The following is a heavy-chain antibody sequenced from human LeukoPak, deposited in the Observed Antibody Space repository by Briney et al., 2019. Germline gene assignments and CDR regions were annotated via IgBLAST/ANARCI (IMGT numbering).Heavy chain of an antibody. J-gene: IGHJ4*02. CDR1: GGSFSGHY. Sequence: PSETLSLTCAVYGGSFSGHYWSWVRQAPGKGLEWVSVIYSGGSTYYADSVKGRFTISRDNSKNTLYLQMNSLRAEDTAIYYCTRGMLRQPPDYWGQGMLVTVSS. D-gene: IGHD3-10*02. CDR3: TRGMLRQPPDY. CDR2: IYSGGST. V-gene: IGHV3-66*01.